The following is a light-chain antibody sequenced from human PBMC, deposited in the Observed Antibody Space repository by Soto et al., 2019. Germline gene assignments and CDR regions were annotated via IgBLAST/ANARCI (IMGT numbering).Light chain of an antibody. CDR1: QRISRY. J-gene: IGKJ3*01. Sequence: DIQMPQSPSTLSASVGASFTITCRASQRISRYLAWYQQKPGEAPKLLIYDASSLQSGVPSRFSGSGSGTEFSLSITGLQPDDFATYYCQYYRGLSSFGPGTKVDIK. CDR3: QYYRGLSS. CDR2: DAS. V-gene: IGKV1-5*01.